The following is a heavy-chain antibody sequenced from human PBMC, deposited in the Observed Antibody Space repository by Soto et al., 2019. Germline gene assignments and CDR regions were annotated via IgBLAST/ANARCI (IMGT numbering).Heavy chain of an antibody. CDR1: GFTFSSYA. CDR2: VSRAGTYT. J-gene: IGHJ5*02. Sequence: EVQLLESGGDVVRPGGSLRLSCAASGFTFSSYAMGWVRQAPGKGLEWVAGVSRAGTYTFYADSVRGRFSISRDNSRDTVEMYMAAVRGDDPAIYFCVKSTVTEDLGESWGQGNLVSVSS. CDR3: VKSTVTEDLGES. D-gene: IGHD3-16*01. V-gene: IGHV3-23*01.